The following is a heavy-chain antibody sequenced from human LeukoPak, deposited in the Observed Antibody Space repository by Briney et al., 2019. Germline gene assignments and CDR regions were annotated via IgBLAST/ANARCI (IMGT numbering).Heavy chain of an antibody. CDR1: GLTFSSYS. D-gene: IGHD1-26*01. CDR2: ISSSSSYI. CDR3: AREGSGSYLDY. J-gene: IGHJ4*02. V-gene: IGHV3-21*01. Sequence: GGSLRLSCAASGLTFSSYSMNWVRQAPGKGLEWVSCISSSSSYIYYADSVKGRFTISRDDANNSLYLQMNSLKAEDTAVYYCAREGSGSYLDYWGQGTLVTVSS.